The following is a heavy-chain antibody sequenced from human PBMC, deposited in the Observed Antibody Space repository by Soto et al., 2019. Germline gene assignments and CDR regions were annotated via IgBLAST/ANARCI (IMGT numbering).Heavy chain of an antibody. J-gene: IGHJ4*02. D-gene: IGHD6-19*01. CDR1: GFTFDDYA. V-gene: IGHV3-9*01. Sequence: SLRLSCAASGFTFDDYAMHWVRQAPGKGLEWVSGISWNSGSIGYADSVKGRFTISRDNAKNSLHLQMNSLRAEDTALYYSAKSTRPRGWYLFDSWGQGTLVTVSS. CDR2: ISWNSGSI. CDR3: AKSTRPRGWYLFDS.